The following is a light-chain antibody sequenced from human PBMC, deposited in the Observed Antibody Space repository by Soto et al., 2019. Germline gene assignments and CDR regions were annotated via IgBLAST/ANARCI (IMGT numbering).Light chain of an antibody. CDR2: DVS. Sequence: EIVLTQSPATLSLSPGERATLSCRARQSIGRYLAWYQQKPGQAPRLLIYDVSYRAIGIPDRFSGSGSGTDFTLTISSLESEDFAVYFCQQRSSWPLTFGGGTKVEI. J-gene: IGKJ4*01. CDR1: QSIGRY. CDR3: QQRSSWPLT. V-gene: IGKV3-11*01.